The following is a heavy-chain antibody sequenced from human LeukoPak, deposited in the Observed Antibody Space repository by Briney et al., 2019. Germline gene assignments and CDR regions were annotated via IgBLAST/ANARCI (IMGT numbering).Heavy chain of an antibody. V-gene: IGHV1-2*02. CDR3: ARIYSSSS. CDR1: GYTFTGYY. CDR2: INLNSGGT. J-gene: IGHJ4*02. Sequence: ASVKVSRKASGYTFTGYYMHWVRQAPGQGLEWMGWINLNSGGTNYAQKFQGRVTMTRDTSISTAYMELSRLRSDDTAVYYCARIYSSSSWGQGTLVTVSS. D-gene: IGHD6-13*01.